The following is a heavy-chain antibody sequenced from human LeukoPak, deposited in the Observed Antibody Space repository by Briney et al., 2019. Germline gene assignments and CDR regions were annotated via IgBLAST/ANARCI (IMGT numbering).Heavy chain of an antibody. CDR3: ARGDSGYDPSYYYYYCMDV. CDR2: IIPIFSTA. Sequence: SVKVSCKASGGTFISYLISWVRQAPGQRRDWMEGIIPIFSTAKYAQKFQGRVTITTDESTSTAYMELSSLRSEDTAVYYCARGDSGYDPSYYYYYCMDVWGKGTTVTVSS. J-gene: IGHJ6*03. D-gene: IGHD5-12*01. CDR1: GGTFISYL. V-gene: IGHV1-69*05.